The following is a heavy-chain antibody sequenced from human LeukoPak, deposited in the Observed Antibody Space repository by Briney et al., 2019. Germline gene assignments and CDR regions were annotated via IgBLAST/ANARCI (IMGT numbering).Heavy chain of an antibody. CDR2: ISGSGGST. CDR1: GFTFSSYA. CDR3: AKDQARYFLRFPSP. J-gene: IGHJ5*02. D-gene: IGHD3-3*01. Sequence: GGSLRLSCAASGFTFSSYAMSWVRQAPGKGLEWVSAISGSGGSTYYADSVKGRFTISRDNSKNTLYLQMNSLRAEDTAVYYCAKDQARYFLRFPSPWGQGTLVTVSS. V-gene: IGHV3-23*01.